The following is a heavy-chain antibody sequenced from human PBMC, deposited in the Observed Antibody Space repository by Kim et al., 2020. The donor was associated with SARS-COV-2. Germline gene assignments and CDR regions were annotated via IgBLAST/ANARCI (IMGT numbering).Heavy chain of an antibody. J-gene: IGHJ4*02. CDR2: INHSGST. CDR3: SRGWNYGSGCYYPLFDY. Sequence: SETLSLTCAVYGGSFSGYYWTWIRQPPGKGLEWIGEINHSGSTNYNPAPKSRVTITVDTSKNQFSLKLSNVTAADTAVYYCSRGWNYGSGCYYPLFDYWGQGTLITVSS. V-gene: IGHV4-34*01. CDR1: GGSFSGYY. D-gene: IGHD3-10*01.